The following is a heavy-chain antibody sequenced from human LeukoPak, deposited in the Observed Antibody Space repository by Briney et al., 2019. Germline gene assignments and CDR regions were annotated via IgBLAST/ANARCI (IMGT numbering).Heavy chain of an antibody. CDR3: ARVQGMRQPWVPFDY. J-gene: IGHJ4*02. V-gene: IGHV3-30*01. CDR2: ISYDGSSQ. D-gene: IGHD5-18*01. CDR1: GFTFSSYV. Sequence: PGRSLRLSCAASGFTFSSYVVHWVRQAPGKGLEWVAVISYDGSSQYYADSVKGRFTISRDNSKNTLYLQMNSLRAEDTAVYHCARVQGMRQPWVPFDYWGQGTLVTVSS.